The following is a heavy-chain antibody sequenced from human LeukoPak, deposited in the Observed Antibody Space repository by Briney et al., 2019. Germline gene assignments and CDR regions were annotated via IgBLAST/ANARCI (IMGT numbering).Heavy chain of an antibody. J-gene: IGHJ4*02. CDR2: IYYSGST. CDR3: ASSIGRGYSQY. D-gene: IGHD5-18*01. Sequence: SETLSLTCTVSGGSISSGGYSWSWIRQPPGKGLEWIGYIYYSGSTNYNPSLKSRVTISVDTSKNQFSLKLSSVTAADTAVYYCASSIGRGYSQYWGQGTLVTVSS. CDR1: GGSISSGGYS. V-gene: IGHV4-61*08.